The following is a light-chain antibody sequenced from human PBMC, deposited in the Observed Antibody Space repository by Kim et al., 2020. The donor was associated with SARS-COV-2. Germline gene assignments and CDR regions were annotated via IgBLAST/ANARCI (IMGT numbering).Light chain of an antibody. V-gene: IGKV1-27*01. CDR3: QKYNGAPWT. CDR2: GAS. CDR1: QAISND. J-gene: IGKJ1*01. Sequence: DIQMTQSPSSLSASVGYRVTITCRASQAISNDLAWYQQKPGKVPNLLIYGASALQSAVPSRFSGSGSGTDFTLTISSLQPEDVAIYYCQKYNGAPWTFGQGTKVDIK.